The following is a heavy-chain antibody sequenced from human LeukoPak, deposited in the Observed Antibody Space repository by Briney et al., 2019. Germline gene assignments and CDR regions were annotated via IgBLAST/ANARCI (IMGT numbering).Heavy chain of an antibody. CDR1: GFTFSAYA. CDR2: ISGSGGDST. Sequence: GGSLRLSCAASGFTFSAYAMSWVRQAPGKGLEWVSAISGSGGDSTYHADSVKGRFTISRDNAKNSLYLQMNSLRAEDTAVYYCARTPRRQYSYGEYYFDYWGQGTLVTVSS. D-gene: IGHD5-18*01. J-gene: IGHJ4*02. V-gene: IGHV3-23*01. CDR3: ARTPRRQYSYGEYYFDY.